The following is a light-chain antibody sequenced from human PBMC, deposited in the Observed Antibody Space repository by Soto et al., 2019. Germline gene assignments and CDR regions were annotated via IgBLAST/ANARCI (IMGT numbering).Light chain of an antibody. CDR2: DVS. CDR1: QSFDNY. Sequence: EIVLTQSPATLSLSPGERATLSCRASQSFDNYLAWYQQKPGQAPRLLIYDVSNRATGIPARFSGSGSGTDFILTISSLEPEDVAVYYCQQRGETFGQGTKAEIK. V-gene: IGKV3-11*01. CDR3: QQRGET. J-gene: IGKJ1*01.